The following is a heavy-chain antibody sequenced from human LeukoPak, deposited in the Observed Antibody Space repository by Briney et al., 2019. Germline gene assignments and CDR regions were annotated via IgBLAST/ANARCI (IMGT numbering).Heavy chain of an antibody. CDR3: AKDRDLAAAAYYFDY. V-gene: IGHV3-30*18. J-gene: IGHJ4*02. Sequence: GGSLRLSCAASGFTFSSYGMHWVRQAPGKGLEWVAVISYDGNDKYFADSVKGRFTISRDNSKNTMYLQMNSLRAEDTAVYYCAKDRDLAAAAYYFDYWGQGTLVTVSS. CDR2: ISYDGNDK. CDR1: GFTFSSYG. D-gene: IGHD6-13*01.